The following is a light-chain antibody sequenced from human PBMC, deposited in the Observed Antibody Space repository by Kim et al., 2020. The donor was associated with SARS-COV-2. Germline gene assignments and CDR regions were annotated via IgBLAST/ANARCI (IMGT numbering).Light chain of an antibody. V-gene: IGKV3-20*01. Sequence: PGERGTRTCRGSHTMGMNCWAWYQQKHGQAPRLLIYGTITRATGIPDRVRGRGSGTEFTLTISRLEPEDVAIYYCQQYETSSWTFGQGTKVDIK. CDR3: QQYETSSWT. J-gene: IGKJ1*01. CDR2: GTI. CDR1: HTMGMNC.